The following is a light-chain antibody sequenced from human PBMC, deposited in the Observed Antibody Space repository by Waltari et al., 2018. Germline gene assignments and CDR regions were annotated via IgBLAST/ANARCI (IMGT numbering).Light chain of an antibody. V-gene: IGLV1-51*01. CDR3: GTWDSSLSAVV. J-gene: IGLJ2*01. CDR1: SSNIGNNY. CDR2: DND. Sequence: QSVLTQPPSVSAAPGQKITISCSGSSSNIGNNYVSWYQQLPGTAPKLLIYDNDKRPSGSPDRFSGAKSGASATLGIIGVQTGDEADYYCGTWDSSLSAVVFGGGTKLTVL.